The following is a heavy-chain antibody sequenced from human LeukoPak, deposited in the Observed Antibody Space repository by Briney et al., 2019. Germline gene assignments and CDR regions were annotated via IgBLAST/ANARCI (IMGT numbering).Heavy chain of an antibody. CDR1: GFTFSSSA. J-gene: IGHJ4*02. CDR2: IWYDGSNK. V-gene: IGHV3-33*08. D-gene: IGHD2-21*02. Sequence: AGGSLRLSCAASGFTFSSSAMSWVRQAPGKGLEWVAIIWYDGSNKYYADSVKGRITISRDNSKNTLYLQMNSLRAEDTAVYYCATVRGCGGDCYYIDYWGQGTLVTVSS. CDR3: ATVRGCGGDCYYIDY.